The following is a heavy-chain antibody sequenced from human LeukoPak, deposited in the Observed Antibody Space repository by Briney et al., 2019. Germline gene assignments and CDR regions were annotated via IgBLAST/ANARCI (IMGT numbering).Heavy chain of an antibody. CDR2: ISSGSGTI. CDR3: ARGGSARPDY. V-gene: IGHV3-48*01. Sequence: GGSLRLSCAASGFTFSNYGINWVRQAPGKGLEWVSYISSGSGTINYADSVKGRFTISGDSARSSLYLQVNSLRAEDTAVYYCARGGSARPDYWGQGTLVTVSS. CDR1: GFTFSNYG. J-gene: IGHJ4*02. D-gene: IGHD6-6*01.